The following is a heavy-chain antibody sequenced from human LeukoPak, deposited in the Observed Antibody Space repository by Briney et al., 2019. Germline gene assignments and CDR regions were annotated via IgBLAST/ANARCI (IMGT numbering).Heavy chain of an antibody. Sequence: SETLSLTCTVSGGSLRNYYWSWIRQPPGKGLEWIGFIFYSGSTTYNPSLKSRVTVSLDMSKNQFSLKLTAVTAADTAVYYCARGDSLFAFWGQGTLVTVSS. CDR1: GGSLRNYY. V-gene: IGHV4-59*01. CDR3: ARGDSLFAF. CDR2: IFYSGST. J-gene: IGHJ4*02.